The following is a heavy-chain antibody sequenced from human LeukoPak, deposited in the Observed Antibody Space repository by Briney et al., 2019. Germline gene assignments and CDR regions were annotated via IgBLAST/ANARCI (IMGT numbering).Heavy chain of an antibody. CDR3: ASSGPVLNTARDGAFDI. J-gene: IGHJ3*02. CDR2: INPNSGGT. V-gene: IGHV1-2*02. CDR1: GFTFTGYY. Sequence: ASVKVSCKASGFTFTGYYLHWVRQAPGQGLEWIGGINPNSGGTNYAQKFQGRIIMTRDTSVNTAYLELSVLRSDDTAVYYCASSGPVLNTARDGAFDIWGQGTVVTVSS. D-gene: IGHD5-18*01.